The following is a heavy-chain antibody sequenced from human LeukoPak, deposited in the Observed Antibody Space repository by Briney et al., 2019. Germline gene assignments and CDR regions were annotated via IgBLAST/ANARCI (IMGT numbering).Heavy chain of an antibody. CDR1: GFTFSSYG. CDR3: AKEGPIVATISGCYYMDV. J-gene: IGHJ6*03. V-gene: IGHV3-23*01. CDR2: ISGSGGST. Sequence: PAGSLRLSCAASGFTFSSYGMSWVRQAPGKGLEWVSAISGSGGSTYYADSVKGRFTISRDNSKHTLYLQMNSLRAEDTAVYYCAKEGPIVATISGCYYMDVWGKGTTVTISS. D-gene: IGHD5-12*01.